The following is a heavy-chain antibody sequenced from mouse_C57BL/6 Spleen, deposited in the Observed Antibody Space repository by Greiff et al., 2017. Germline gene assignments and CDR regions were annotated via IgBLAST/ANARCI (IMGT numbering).Heavy chain of an antibody. D-gene: IGHD1-1*01. J-gene: IGHJ3*01. V-gene: IGHV1-64*01. CDR3: ARSDHYGRGVWFAY. Sequence: QVQLQQPGAELVKPGASVKLSCKASGYTFTSYWMHWVKQRPGQGLEWIGMIHPNSGSTNYNEKFKSKATLTVDKSSSTAYMQLSSLTSEDSAVYYCARSDHYGRGVWFAYWGQGTLVTVSA. CDR2: IHPNSGST. CDR1: GYTFTSYW.